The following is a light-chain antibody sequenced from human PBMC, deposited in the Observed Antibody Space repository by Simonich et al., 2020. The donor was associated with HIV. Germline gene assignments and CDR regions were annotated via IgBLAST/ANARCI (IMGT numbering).Light chain of an antibody. CDR2: WAA. Sequence: DIVMTQSPDSLAVSLGERATFNCKSSRSVLYSSNNKNYLAWYQQKPGQPPNLLIYWAATRESGVPDRFSGSGSGTDFTLTISSLQAEDVAVYYCQQYDSTPRTFGQGTKVEIK. J-gene: IGKJ1*01. V-gene: IGKV4-1*01. CDR1: RSVLYSSNNKNY. CDR3: QQYDSTPRT.